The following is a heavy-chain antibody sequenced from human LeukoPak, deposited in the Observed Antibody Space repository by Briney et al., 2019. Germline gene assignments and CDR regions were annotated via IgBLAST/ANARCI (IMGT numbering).Heavy chain of an antibody. V-gene: IGHV3-7*01. D-gene: IGHD1-14*01. CDR1: GFSVSHHG. Sequence: PGGSLRLSCAASGFSVSHHGMSWVRQAPGKGLEWVANIKKDGSEKYYGDPVEGRFTFSRDNAKNSVYLQMNSVRAEDTAVYYCARGIIGDNYYGLDVWGQGTLVTVSS. CDR2: IKKDGSEK. J-gene: IGHJ4*02. CDR3: ARGIIGDNYYGLDV.